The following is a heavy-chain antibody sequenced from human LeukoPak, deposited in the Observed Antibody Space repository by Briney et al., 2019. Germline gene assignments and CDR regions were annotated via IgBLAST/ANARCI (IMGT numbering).Heavy chain of an antibody. Sequence: PGGSLRLSCAASGFTFADYGMSWVRQAPGKGLEWVSGINWNGGSTRYADSVKGRLTISRDNDKNSLYLQMNSLRAEDTALYYCARGRGYGGNSFDYWGEGTLVTVPS. D-gene: IGHD4-23*01. CDR1: GFTFADYG. CDR2: INWNGGST. J-gene: IGHJ4*02. V-gene: IGHV3-20*04. CDR3: ARGRGYGGNSFDY.